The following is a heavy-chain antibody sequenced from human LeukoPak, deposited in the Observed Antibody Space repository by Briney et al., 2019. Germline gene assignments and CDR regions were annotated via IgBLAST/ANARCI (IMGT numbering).Heavy chain of an antibody. CDR3: ARGSDGRGYPVFQY. V-gene: IGHV3-11*01. CDR2: ISTISTTT. J-gene: IGHJ1*01. CDR1: GFSFSDYY. Sequence: GGSLRLSCAASGFSFSDYYMSWIRQAPGKGLEWISYISTISTTTYNADSVKGRFTVSRDNAKNSLYLQMDSLRAEDTAVYYCARGSDGRGYPVFQYWGQGALVTVSS. D-gene: IGHD3-22*01.